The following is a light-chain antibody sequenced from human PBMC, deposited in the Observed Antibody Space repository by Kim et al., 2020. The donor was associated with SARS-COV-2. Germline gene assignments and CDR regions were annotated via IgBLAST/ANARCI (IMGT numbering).Light chain of an antibody. V-gene: IGKV1-5*03. CDR2: RAS. Sequence: SASVGDRVTITWRASQNIDTWLAWYEQKPGKAPKVLIYRASSLQSGVPSRFSGSGSGTVFALTITSLQPDDFATYYCQQYKSLMYTFGQGTKLEI. CDR3: QQYKSLMYT. J-gene: IGKJ2*01. CDR1: QNIDTW.